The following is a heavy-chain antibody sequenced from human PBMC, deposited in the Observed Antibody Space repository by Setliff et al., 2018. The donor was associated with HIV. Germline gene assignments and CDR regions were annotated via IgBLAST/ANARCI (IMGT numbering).Heavy chain of an antibody. CDR1: GFTFSSYS. J-gene: IGHJ4*02. D-gene: IGHD6-19*01. V-gene: IGHV3-48*01. CDR2: ISSSSSTI. Sequence: PGESLRLSCAASGFTFSSYSMNWVRQAPGKGLEWVSYISSSSSTIYYADSVKGRFTISRDNAKNSLYLQMNSLRAEDTAVYYCAREVAVAGFNYWGQGTLVTVSS. CDR3: AREVAVAGFNY.